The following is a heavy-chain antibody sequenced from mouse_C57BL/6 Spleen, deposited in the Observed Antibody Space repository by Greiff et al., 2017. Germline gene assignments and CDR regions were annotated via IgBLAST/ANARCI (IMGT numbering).Heavy chain of an antibody. V-gene: IGHV1-69*01. D-gene: IGHD4-1*01. J-gene: IGHJ4*01. Sequence: QVQLQQPGAELVMPGASVKLSCKASGYTFTSYWMHWVKQRPGQGLEWIGEIDPSDSYTNYNQKFKGKSTLTVDKSSSTAYMQLSSLTSEDSAVYYCARHWDYAMDYWGQGTSVTVSS. CDR3: ARHWDYAMDY. CDR1: GYTFTSYW. CDR2: IDPSDSYT.